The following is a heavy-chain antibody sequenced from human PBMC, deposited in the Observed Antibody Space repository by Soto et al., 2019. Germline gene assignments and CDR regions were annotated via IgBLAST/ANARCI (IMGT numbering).Heavy chain of an antibody. CDR1: GGTFSSYT. V-gene: IGHV1-69*02. J-gene: IGHJ5*02. CDR3: ARTPRSPLKGVGVYWFDP. D-gene: IGHD1-26*01. Sequence: QVQLVQSGAEVKKPGSSVKVSCKASGGTFSSYTISWVRQAPGQGLEWMGRIIPILGIANNAQKFQGRVTISADKSTSTAYMGLSSLRSEDTAVYYCARTPRSPLKGVGVYWFDPWGQGTLVTVSS. CDR2: IIPILGIA.